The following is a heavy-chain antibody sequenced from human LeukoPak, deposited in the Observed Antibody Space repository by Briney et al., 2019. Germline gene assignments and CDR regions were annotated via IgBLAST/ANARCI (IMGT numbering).Heavy chain of an antibody. V-gene: IGHV4-59*01. CDR2: IYYSGST. J-gene: IGHJ6*03. D-gene: IGHD3-22*01. Sequence: SETLSLTCTVSGGSISSYYWSWIRQPPGKGLEWIGYIYYSGSTNYNPSLKSRITISVDTSKNQFSLKLSSVTAADTAVYYCARTTYYYDSSARGYYYYYMDVWGKGTTVTISS. CDR3: ARTTYYYDSSARGYYYYYMDV. CDR1: GGSISSYY.